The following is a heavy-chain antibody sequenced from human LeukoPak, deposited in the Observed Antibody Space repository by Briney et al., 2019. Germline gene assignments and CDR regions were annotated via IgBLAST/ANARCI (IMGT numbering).Heavy chain of an antibody. Sequence: GGSLRLSCAASGFIFSSYAMHWVRQAPGKGLEWVAAISYDGSNKYYADSVKGRFTISRDNSKNTLYLQMNSLRAEDTAVYYCARDRRRSSGWYLGYYYYGMDVWGQGTTVTVSS. CDR3: ARDRRRSSGWYLGYYYYGMDV. CDR2: ISYDGSNK. D-gene: IGHD6-19*01. V-gene: IGHV3-30-3*01. CDR1: GFIFSSYA. J-gene: IGHJ6*02.